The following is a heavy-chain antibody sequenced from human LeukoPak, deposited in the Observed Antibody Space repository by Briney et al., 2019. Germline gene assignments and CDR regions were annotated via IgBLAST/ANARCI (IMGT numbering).Heavy chain of an antibody. V-gene: IGHV3-30*02. CDR3: AKAPHSWGLFYS. CDR1: GFSFGRYG. D-gene: IGHD3-16*01. J-gene: IGHJ4*02. CDR2: IRDNGCTR. Sequence: PGGSLRLSCAASGFSFGRYGLHWVRQAPGKGLEWMAFIRDNGCTRYYADSVKGRFTVSRDNSKSTLYLQMDSLRTEDTAFYFCAKAPHSWGLFYSWGQGTLVTVSS.